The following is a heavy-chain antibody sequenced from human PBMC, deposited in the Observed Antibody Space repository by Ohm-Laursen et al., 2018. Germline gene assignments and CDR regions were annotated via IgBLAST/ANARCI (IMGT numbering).Heavy chain of an antibody. Sequence: SLRLSCAASGFTFSSYAMSWVRQTPGKSLECISTISGSGASSHYADSVKGRFTISRDNAKSTLYLQMNSLRAEDTAVYYCAKVVYSSYMDVWGQGTTVTVSS. CDR3: AKVVYSSYMDV. V-gene: IGHV3-23*01. J-gene: IGHJ6*02. CDR2: ISGSGASS. CDR1: GFTFSSYA. D-gene: IGHD2-8*01.